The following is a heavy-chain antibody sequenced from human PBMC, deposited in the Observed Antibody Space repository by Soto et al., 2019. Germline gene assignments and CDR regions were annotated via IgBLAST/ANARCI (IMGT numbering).Heavy chain of an antibody. CDR2: MSHSGGT. J-gene: IGHJ3*02. CDR1: GGFVTSGSYY. D-gene: IGHD1-1*01. CDR3: ARVERGTATTVVDAFDI. V-gene: IGHV4-34*01. Sequence: QVQLQQWGAGLLKPSETLSLTCAVYGGFVTSGSYYWSWIRQPPGKGLEWIGEMSHSGGTHFNPSLKSRVNLSVDTSKNQFTLKMSSVTAADTALYYCARVERGTATTVVDAFDIWGPGTMVTVSS.